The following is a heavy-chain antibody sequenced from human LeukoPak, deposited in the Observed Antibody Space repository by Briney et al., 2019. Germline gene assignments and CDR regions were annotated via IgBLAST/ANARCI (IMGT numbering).Heavy chain of an antibody. V-gene: IGHV4-39*02. CDR3: ARLNTRLTILA. CDR2: LFYPGRT. Sequence: PSETLSLTCAVSGDSVTSSLSYWGWIRQSPGKGLEGVGCLFYPGRTYSNPSLKTRVTISVDPSKNHFSLNLTSVTSADTAVYYCARLNTRLTILAWGQGTLVTVSS. J-gene: IGHJ5*02. D-gene: IGHD3-3*01. CDR1: GDSVTSSLSY.